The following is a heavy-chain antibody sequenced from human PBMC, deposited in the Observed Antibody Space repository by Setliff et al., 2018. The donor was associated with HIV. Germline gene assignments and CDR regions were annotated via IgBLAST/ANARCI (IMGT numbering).Heavy chain of an antibody. D-gene: IGHD5-12*01. V-gene: IGHV4-39*01. CDR3: ARPGDSGYDFRGYFDY. CDR1: GGSVSDTSYY. CDR2: VYYSGGT. Sequence: SETLSLTCTVSGGSVSDTSYYWGWIRQPPGKGLEWLANVYYSGGTYYNPSLNSRVTISVDTSRNQFSLKLTSVTAADTALYFCARPGDSGYDFRGYFDYWGQGKLVTVSS. J-gene: IGHJ4*02.